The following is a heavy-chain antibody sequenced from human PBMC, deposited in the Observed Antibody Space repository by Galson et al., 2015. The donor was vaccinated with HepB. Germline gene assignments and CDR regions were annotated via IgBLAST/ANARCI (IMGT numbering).Heavy chain of an antibody. D-gene: IGHD6-19*01. CDR3: ARSYSSGWYGIEYYFDY. V-gene: IGHV3-33*08. CDR2: IWYDGSNK. J-gene: IGHJ4*02. Sequence: SLRLSCAASGFTFSSYGMHWVRQAPGKGLEWVAVIWYDGSNKYYADSVKGRFTISRDNSKNTLYLQMNSLRAEDTAVYYCARSYSSGWYGIEYYFDYWGQGTLVTVSS. CDR1: GFTFSSYG.